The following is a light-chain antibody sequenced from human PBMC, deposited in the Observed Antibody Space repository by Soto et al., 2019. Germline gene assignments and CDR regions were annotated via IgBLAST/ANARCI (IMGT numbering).Light chain of an antibody. CDR3: AAWDGGGSGPA. CDR1: SSNIGSKY. V-gene: IGLV1-47*01. J-gene: IGLJ2*01. Sequence: QSVLTQPPSASGTPGQRVTISCSGSSSNIGSKYVYWYQQLPGTAPKLLMYRNNQRPSGVPDRFSGSKSGTSASLAISGLRSEEGGCFFWAAWDGGGSGPAFGGGTKVTVL. CDR2: RNN.